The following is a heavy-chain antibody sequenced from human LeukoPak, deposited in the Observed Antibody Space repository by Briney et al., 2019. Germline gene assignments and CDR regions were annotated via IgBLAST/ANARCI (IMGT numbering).Heavy chain of an antibody. D-gene: IGHD6-19*01. CDR1: GFTFSSYA. CDR2: ISYDGSNK. Sequence: GRSLGLSCAASGFTFSSYAMHWVRQAPGKGLEWVAVISYDGSNKYYADSVKGRFTISRDNSKNTLYLQMNSLRAEDTAVYYCARDLGSGWYFDYWGQGTLVTVSS. V-gene: IGHV3-30*04. CDR3: ARDLGSGWYFDY. J-gene: IGHJ4*02.